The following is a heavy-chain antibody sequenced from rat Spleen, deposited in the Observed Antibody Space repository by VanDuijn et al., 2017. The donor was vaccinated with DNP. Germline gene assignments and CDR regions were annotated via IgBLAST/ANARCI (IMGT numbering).Heavy chain of an antibody. J-gene: IGHJ4*01. CDR3: AKDRTGGFAMDA. CDR1: GFTFSDYN. V-gene: IGHV5-27*01. D-gene: IGHD4-1*01. CDR2: ISYAGGST. Sequence: EVQLVESGGGLVQPGRSLKLSCAASGFTFSDYNMAWVRQAPKKGLELVAYISYAGGSTYHGDSVKGRFTVYRDNAENTVCLQMNSLRSEDTATYYCAKDRTGGFAMDAWGQGTSVTVSS.